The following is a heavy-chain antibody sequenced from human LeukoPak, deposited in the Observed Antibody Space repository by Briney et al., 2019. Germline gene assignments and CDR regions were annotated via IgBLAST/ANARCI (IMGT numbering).Heavy chain of an antibody. CDR2: INHSGST. Sequence: SETLSLTCAVYGGSFSGYYWSWIRQPPGKGLEWIGEINHSGSTNYNPSLKSRVTISVDTSKNQFSLKLSSVTAADTAVYYCARGYDSSGYYYTAPYYYYYYGMDVWGQGTTVTVSS. J-gene: IGHJ6*02. V-gene: IGHV4-34*01. CDR3: ARGYDSSGYYYTAPYYYYYYGMDV. D-gene: IGHD3-22*01. CDR1: GGSFSGYY.